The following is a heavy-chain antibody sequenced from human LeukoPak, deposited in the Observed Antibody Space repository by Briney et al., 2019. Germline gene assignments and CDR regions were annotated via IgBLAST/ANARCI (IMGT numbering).Heavy chain of an antibody. Sequence: GGSLRLACGASGFTFRTHSMNWVRQAPGKGLEWVSSITKSSTYVYYADSVKGRFTISIDNANNSLFLQMNNLGVRDTGGYNFPRGSVLYVWGQGTLVIVFS. J-gene: IGHJ6*01. CDR2: ITKSSTYV. V-gene: IGHV3-21*04. D-gene: IGHD4/OR15-4a*01. CDR3: PRGSVLYV. CDR1: GFTFRTHS.